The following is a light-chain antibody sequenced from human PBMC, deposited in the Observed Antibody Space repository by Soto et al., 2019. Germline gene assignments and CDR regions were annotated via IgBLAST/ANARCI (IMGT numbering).Light chain of an antibody. CDR1: QSVNNY. Sequence: EIVLTQSPATLSLSPGERATLSCRASQSVNNYLAWYQQKPGQAPRLLIYDASSRATDIPARFSGSGSGTAFTLPMSSLEPEDFATYYCHQRSNWPLTFGGGTKVEIK. V-gene: IGKV3-11*01. J-gene: IGKJ4*01. CDR3: HQRSNWPLT. CDR2: DAS.